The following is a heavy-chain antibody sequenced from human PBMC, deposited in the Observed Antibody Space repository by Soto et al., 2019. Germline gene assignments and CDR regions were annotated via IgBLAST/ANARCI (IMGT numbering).Heavy chain of an antibody. CDR1: GFTFSSYG. V-gene: IGHV3-33*01. CDR3: ASGGMNGSGWYESDY. Sequence: QVQLVESGGGVVQPGRSLRLSCAASGFTFSSYGMHWVRHAPGKGLEWGAVIWYDGSNKYYADSVKGRFTISRDNSKNTLYLQMNSLRAEDTAVYYCASGGMNGSGWYESDYRGQGTMDTVTS. D-gene: IGHD6-19*01. J-gene: IGHJ4*02. CDR2: IWYDGSNK.